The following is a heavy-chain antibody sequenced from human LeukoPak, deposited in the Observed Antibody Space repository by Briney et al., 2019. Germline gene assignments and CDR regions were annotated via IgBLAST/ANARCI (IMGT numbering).Heavy chain of an antibody. CDR1: GGSISSSSYY. CDR2: IYYSGST. D-gene: IGHD3-10*01. J-gene: IGHJ4*02. Sequence: SETLSLTCTVSGGSISSSSYYWGWIRQPPGKGLEWIGYIYYSGSTNYNPSLKSRVTISVDTSKNQFSLKLSSVTAADTAAYYCARGRAEGRKGRSRQSFDYWGQGTLVTVSS. CDR3: ARGRAEGRKGRSRQSFDY. V-gene: IGHV4-61*05.